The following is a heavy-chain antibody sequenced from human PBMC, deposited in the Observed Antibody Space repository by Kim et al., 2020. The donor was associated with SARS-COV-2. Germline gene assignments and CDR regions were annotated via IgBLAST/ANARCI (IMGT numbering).Heavy chain of an antibody. D-gene: IGHD4-17*01. CDR3: ARDLGLGPEDYGGNSASDY. V-gene: IGHV3-53*04. CDR2: IYSGGST. Sequence: GGSLRLSCAASGFTVSSNYMSWVRQAPGKGLEWVSVIYSGGSTYYADSVKGRFTISRHNSKNTLYLQMNSLRAEDTAVYYCARDLGLGPEDYGGNSASDYWGQGTLVTVSS. J-gene: IGHJ4*02. CDR1: GFTVSSNY.